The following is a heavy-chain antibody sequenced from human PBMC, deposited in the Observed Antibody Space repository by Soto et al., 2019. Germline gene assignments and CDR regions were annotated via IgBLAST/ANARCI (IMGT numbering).Heavy chain of an antibody. Sequence: QVQLVESGGGVVQPGRSLRLSCAASGFTFSSYGMHWARQAPGKGLEWVAVISYDGSNKYYADSVKGRFTISRDNSKNTLYLQMNSLRAEDTAVYYCAKDRCSSTSCLIYYYYYYGMDVWGQGTTVTVSS. V-gene: IGHV3-30*18. CDR2: ISYDGSNK. CDR3: AKDRCSSTSCLIYYYYYYGMDV. J-gene: IGHJ6*02. CDR1: GFTFSSYG. D-gene: IGHD2-2*01.